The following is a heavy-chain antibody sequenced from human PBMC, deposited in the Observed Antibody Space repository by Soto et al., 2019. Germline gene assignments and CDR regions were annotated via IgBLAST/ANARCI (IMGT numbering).Heavy chain of an antibody. V-gene: IGHV3-64D*08. CDR2: ILGDGGTT. J-gene: IGHJ6*02. CDR1: GFSFSKYT. CDR3: VKDSHLMGV. Sequence: PGGSLRLSCSASGFSFSKYTMHWVRQAPGKGLEFVSAILGDGGTTYYADSVKGRFAISRDNSKNTLSLQVSSLRTEDTAVYYCVKDSHLMGVWGQGTSVTVSS.